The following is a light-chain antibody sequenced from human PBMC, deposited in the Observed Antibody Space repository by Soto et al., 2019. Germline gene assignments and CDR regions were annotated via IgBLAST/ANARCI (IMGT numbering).Light chain of an antibody. CDR2: ENN. CDR3: GTWDSSLSDHVV. V-gene: IGLV1-51*02. CDR1: SSNIGNNY. Sequence: QSVLTQPPSVSAAPGQTVTISCSGSSSNIGNNYVSWYQQLPGTAPKLLIYENNKRPSGIPDRFSGSKSGTSATLGITGLQTGDEADYYCGTWDSSLSDHVVFGGGTKLTVL. J-gene: IGLJ2*01.